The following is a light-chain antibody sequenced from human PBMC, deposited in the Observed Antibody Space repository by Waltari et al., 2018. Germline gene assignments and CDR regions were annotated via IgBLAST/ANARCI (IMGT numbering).Light chain of an antibody. CDR3: TSFTSSNTYV. Sequence: QSALTQPASVSGSPGQSITISCSGTSSDIGKYNYVSWFQQHPGKAPKLMIYDVSNRPSGVSARFSGSKSGNPASLTISGLLTEYESEYYCTSFTSSNTYVFGTGTKVTVL. J-gene: IGLJ1*01. CDR1: SSDIGKYNY. V-gene: IGLV2-14*03. CDR2: DVS.